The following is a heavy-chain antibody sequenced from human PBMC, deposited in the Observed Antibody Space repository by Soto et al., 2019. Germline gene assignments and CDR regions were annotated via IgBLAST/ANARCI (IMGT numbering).Heavy chain of an antibody. J-gene: IGHJ4*02. CDR3: ARHPGYTVPTVYATHYFDD. CDR1: GDSIGTINYY. V-gene: IGHV4-39*01. CDR2: IYYSGST. Sequence: QLQLQESGPGLVKPSETLSVTCSVSGDSIGTINYYWGWLRQPPGKGPEWIGSIYYSGSTHYNPYLRGRGTISVDPSKNQFSLRLSSVTAADTAVYYCARHPGYTVPTVYATHYFDDWGQGVLVTVSS. D-gene: IGHD2-8*01.